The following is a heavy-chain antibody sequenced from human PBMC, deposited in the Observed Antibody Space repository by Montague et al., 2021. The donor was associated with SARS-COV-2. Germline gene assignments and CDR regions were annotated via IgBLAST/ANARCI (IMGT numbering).Heavy chain of an antibody. CDR2: TYYRSKWYN. D-gene: IGHD1-1*01. Sequence: AISGDSVSSNSATWNWVRQSPSRGLEWLGRTYYRSKWYNDYAVXXRVRVTINPDTSKNQFSLQLNSVTPEDTAIYYCTSGREGNYNVMDVWGQGTTVTVSS. CDR3: TSGREGNYNVMDV. V-gene: IGHV6-1*01. CDR1: GDSVSSNSAT. J-gene: IGHJ6*02.